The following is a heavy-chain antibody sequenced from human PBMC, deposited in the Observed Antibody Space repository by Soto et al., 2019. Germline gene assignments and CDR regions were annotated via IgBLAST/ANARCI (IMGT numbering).Heavy chain of an antibody. CDR3: AKRGSGSYYIPPNAWDV. Sequence: QVQLQQWGAGLLKPSETLSLTCAVHGGSLNGYYWTWVRQPPGKGLEWIGEINDSGSSNYAPSLFSRVTISVDTSKSQFSLRLSSVTAADTAIYFCAKRGSGSYYIPPNAWDVWGQGTTVTVSS. D-gene: IGHD3-10*01. CDR1: GGSLNGYY. V-gene: IGHV4-34*01. CDR2: INDSGSS. J-gene: IGHJ6*02.